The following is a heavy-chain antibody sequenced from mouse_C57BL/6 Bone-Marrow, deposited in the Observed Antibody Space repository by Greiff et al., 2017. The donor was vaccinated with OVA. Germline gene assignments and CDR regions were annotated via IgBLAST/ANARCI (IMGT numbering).Heavy chain of an antibody. Sequence: QVQLQQPGAELVKPGASVKMSCKASGYTFTSYWITWVKQRPGQGLEWIGDIYPGSGSTNYNEKFKRKATLTVDASSSTAYMQRSSLTSEDSAVYYCARGGYSPLFDYWGQGTTRTVSS. CDR3: ARGGYSPLFDY. CDR2: IYPGSGST. V-gene: IGHV1-55*01. D-gene: IGHD2-12*01. J-gene: IGHJ2*01. CDR1: GYTFTSYW.